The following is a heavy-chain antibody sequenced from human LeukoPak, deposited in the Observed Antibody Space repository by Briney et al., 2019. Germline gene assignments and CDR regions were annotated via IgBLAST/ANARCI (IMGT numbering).Heavy chain of an antibody. V-gene: IGHV3-74*01. CDR1: GFTFSNYW. CDR3: ASQKPPLGSYPNRFDY. J-gene: IGHJ4*02. Sequence: GGSLRLSCAASGFTFSNYWMHWVRQAPGKGLVWVSRINSDGSSRNYADSVKGRFTISRDNAKNSLYLQMNSLRAEDTAVYYCASQKPPLGSYPNRFDYWGQGTLVTVSS. CDR2: INSDGSSR. D-gene: IGHD1-26*01.